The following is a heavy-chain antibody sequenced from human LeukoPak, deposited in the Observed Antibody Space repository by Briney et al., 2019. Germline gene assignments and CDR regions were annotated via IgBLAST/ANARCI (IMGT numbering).Heavy chain of an antibody. CDR1: GFTFSSYG. V-gene: IGHV3-30*18. CDR3: AKEIPYGDYGFDY. J-gene: IGHJ4*02. Sequence: GGSLRLSCAASGFTFSSYGMHWVRQAPGKGLEWVAVISYDGSNKYYADSVKGRFTISRDNSKNTLYLQMNSLRAEDTAVYYCAKEIPYGDYGFDYWGQGTLVTVSS. CDR2: ISYDGSNK. D-gene: IGHD4-17*01.